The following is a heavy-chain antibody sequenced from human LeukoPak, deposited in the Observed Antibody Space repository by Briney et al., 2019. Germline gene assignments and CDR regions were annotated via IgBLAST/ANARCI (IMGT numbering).Heavy chain of an antibody. V-gene: IGHV4-4*02. Sequence: MTGGSLRLSCAASGFTFSSYSMNWVRQAPGKGLEWIGEIHHSGSTDYNPSLKSRVTISVDTSKNQFSLKLSSVTAADTAVYYCARERTIFGVPKRNWFDPWGQGTLVTVSS. J-gene: IGHJ5*02. CDR3: ARERTIFGVPKRNWFDP. CDR2: IHHSGST. CDR1: GFTFSSYS. D-gene: IGHD3-3*01.